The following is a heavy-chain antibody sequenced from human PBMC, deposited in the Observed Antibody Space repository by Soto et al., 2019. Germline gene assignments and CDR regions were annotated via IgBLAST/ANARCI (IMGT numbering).Heavy chain of an antibody. Sequence: QVQLIQSGAEVKKPGSSVKLSCKAYGGTFSRSAISWVRQSPGQGLEWMGGITPIFGTANYEQKFQGRVAITADESTRTSYMELRSLRSGDTAVYYCARGWGYDTSDYYSAYWGQGTLITVSS. CDR3: ARGWGYDTSDYYSAY. D-gene: IGHD3-22*01. CDR1: GGTFSRSA. V-gene: IGHV1-69*01. CDR2: ITPIFGTA. J-gene: IGHJ4*02.